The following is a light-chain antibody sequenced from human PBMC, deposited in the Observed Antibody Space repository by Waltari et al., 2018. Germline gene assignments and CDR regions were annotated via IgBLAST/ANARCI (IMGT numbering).Light chain of an antibody. J-gene: IGKJ2*02. Sequence: EIVLTQSPGTLSLSPRERATLSCRASQSVSSSYLAWYQQKPGQAPRLLIYGASSRATGIPDRFSGSGSGTDFTLTMSRLEPEDFAVYYCQQYGSSPCTFGQGTKLEIK. CDR1: QSVSSSY. CDR2: GAS. V-gene: IGKV3-20*01. CDR3: QQYGSSPCT.